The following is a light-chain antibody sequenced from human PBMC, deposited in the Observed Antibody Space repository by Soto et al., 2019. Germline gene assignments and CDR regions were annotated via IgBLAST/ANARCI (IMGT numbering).Light chain of an antibody. J-gene: IGKJ4*01. Sequence: AIRMTQSPSSFSASTGDRVTITCRASQGISSYLAWYQQKPGKAPKLLIYAASTLQSGVPSRFSGSGSGTDFTLTISCLQSEDFETYYCQQYYSYPQTFGGGTKVEIK. CDR1: QGISSY. CDR3: QQYYSYPQT. CDR2: AAS. V-gene: IGKV1-8*01.